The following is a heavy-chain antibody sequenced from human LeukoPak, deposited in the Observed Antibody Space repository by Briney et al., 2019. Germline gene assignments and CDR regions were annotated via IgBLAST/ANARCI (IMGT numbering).Heavy chain of an antibody. D-gene: IGHD5-18*01. V-gene: IGHV3-30-3*01. CDR3: ARDMGYNYGFFDS. CDR2: ISYGGSPK. CDR1: GFTLSRFA. Sequence: PGGSLRLSCAASGFTLSRFAMHWVRQAPGKGLEWVASISYGGSPKYNADSVKGPFTISRDNPKNTLYLQINSLSPDDTAVYYCARDMGYNYGFFDSWGQGTLVTVSS. J-gene: IGHJ4*02.